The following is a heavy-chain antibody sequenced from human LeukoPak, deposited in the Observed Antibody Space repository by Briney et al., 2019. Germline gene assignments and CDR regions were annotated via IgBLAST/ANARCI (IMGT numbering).Heavy chain of an antibody. J-gene: IGHJ3*02. Sequence: SQTLSLTCTVSGGSISSGGYYWSWIRQHPGKGLEWIGCIYYSGSTYYNPSLKSRVTISVDTSKNQFSLKLSSVTAADTAVYYCAIPDSSGYDPFDIWGQGTMLTVS. CDR3: AIPDSSGYDPFDI. D-gene: IGHD3-22*01. CDR2: IYYSGST. V-gene: IGHV4-31*03. CDR1: GGSISSGGYY.